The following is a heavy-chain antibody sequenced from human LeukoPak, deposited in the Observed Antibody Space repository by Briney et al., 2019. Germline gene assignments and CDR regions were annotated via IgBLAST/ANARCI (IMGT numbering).Heavy chain of an antibody. J-gene: IGHJ3*02. CDR1: GFSVSKTY. CDR2: IYSGGTT. V-gene: IGHV3-66*01. Sequence: GGSLRLSCAASGFSVSKTYMSWVRQAPGKGLDWVSVIYSGGTTYYAESVKGRFTISRDNSKNTLHLHMNTLRAEDTAVYYCARGESRAFDIWGQGTLVTVSS. CDR3: ARGESRAFDI.